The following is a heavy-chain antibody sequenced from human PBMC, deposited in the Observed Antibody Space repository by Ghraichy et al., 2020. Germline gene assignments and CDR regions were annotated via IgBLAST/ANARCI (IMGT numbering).Heavy chain of an antibody. CDR3: ARQRGEWLRPHYYMDV. J-gene: IGHJ6*03. D-gene: IGHD5-12*01. CDR2: IYYSGST. Sequence: SETLSLTCTVSGGSISSSSYYWGWIRQPPGKGLEWIGSIYYSGSTYYNPSLKSRVTISVDTSKNQFSLKLSSVTAADTAVYYCARQRGEWLRPHYYMDVWGKGTTVTVSS. CDR1: GGSISSSSYY. V-gene: IGHV4-39*01.